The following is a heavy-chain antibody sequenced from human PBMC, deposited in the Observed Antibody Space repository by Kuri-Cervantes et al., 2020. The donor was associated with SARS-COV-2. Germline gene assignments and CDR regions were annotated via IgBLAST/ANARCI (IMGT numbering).Heavy chain of an antibody. CDR2: ISWDGGST. CDR3: AKDIGIAAAGIDAFDI. D-gene: IGHD6-13*01. J-gene: IGHJ3*02. Sequence: GGSLRLSCAASGFTFSSYSMNWVRQVPGKGLEWVSLISWDGGSTYYADSVKGRFTISRDNSKNSLYLQMNSLRAEDTALYYCAKDIGIAAAGIDAFDIWGQGTMVTVSS. CDR1: GFTFSSYS. V-gene: IGHV3-43D*04.